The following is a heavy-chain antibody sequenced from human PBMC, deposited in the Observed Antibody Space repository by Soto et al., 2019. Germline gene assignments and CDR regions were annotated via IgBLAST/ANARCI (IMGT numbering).Heavy chain of an antibody. CDR2: IGCCSGSGT. J-gene: IGHJ4*02. V-gene: IGHV3-23*01. CDR1: GVTFSTYT. Sequence: PGGSLSLSCAASGVTFSTYTMNWVRQAPGKGLEWVSGIGCCSGSGTYYADFVKGRFTISRDNSKNMVFLQMNGLRAEDTAVYYCAKDRQPDGIWTFDSWGQGTPVTVSS. D-gene: IGHD3-9*01. CDR3: AKDRQPDGIWTFDS.